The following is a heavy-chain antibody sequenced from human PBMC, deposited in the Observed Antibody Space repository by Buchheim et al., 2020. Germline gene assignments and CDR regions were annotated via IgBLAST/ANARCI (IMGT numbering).Heavy chain of an antibody. CDR3: AGVQGGAGRGRGRYFDY. CDR2: IYHDGSEK. V-gene: IGHV3-7*01. Sequence: EVQLVESGGGLVQPGGSLRLSCATSGFDFNNYWMTWVRQAPGKGLEWVANIYHDGSEKYYVDSVKGRLTISRDNAKTSLYLQMNSLTADDTAVYYCAGVQGGAGRGRGRYFDYWGQGTL. CDR1: GFDFNNYW. D-gene: IGHD3-16*01. J-gene: IGHJ4*02.